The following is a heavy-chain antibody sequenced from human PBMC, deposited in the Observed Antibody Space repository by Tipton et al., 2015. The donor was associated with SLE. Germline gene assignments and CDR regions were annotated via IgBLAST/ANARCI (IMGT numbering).Heavy chain of an antibody. Sequence: TLSLTCTVSGGSISSGGYYWSWIRQPPGKGLEWIGSIYHSGSTYYNPSLKSRVTISVDTSKNQFSLKLSSVTAADTAVYYCARVDSSGWYSFDYWGQGTLVTVSS. J-gene: IGHJ4*02. CDR2: IYHSGST. CDR3: ARVDSSGWYSFDY. D-gene: IGHD6-19*01. CDR1: GGSISSGGYY. V-gene: IGHV4-39*07.